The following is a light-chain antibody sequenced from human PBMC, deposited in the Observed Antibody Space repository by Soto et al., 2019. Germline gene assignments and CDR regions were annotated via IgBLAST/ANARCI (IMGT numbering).Light chain of an antibody. Sequence: QSALTQPASVSGSPGQSITISCTGTSSDVGRFNLVSWYQQRPGNAPKLIIYEVNKRPSGVSNRFSGSKSGNTASLTITGLQAEDEADYYCCSWAGSITDVIFGVGTKVTVL. J-gene: IGLJ2*01. CDR3: CSWAGSITDVI. CDR2: EVN. V-gene: IGLV2-23*02. CDR1: SSDVGRFNL.